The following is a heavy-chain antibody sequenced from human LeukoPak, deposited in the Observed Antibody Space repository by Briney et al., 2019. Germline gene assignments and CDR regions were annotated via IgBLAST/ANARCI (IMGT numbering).Heavy chain of an antibody. CDR2: IYPGDSDT. J-gene: IGHJ3*02. CDR3: ATPRGSGYYCAPEPHDAFDI. CDR1: GYSFTSYW. Sequence: GESLKISCKGSGYSFTSYWIGWVRQMPGKGLEWMGIIYPGDSDTRYSPSFQGQVTISADKSISTSYLQLSSLKASDTAMYYCATPRGSGYYCAPEPHDAFDIWGQGTMVTVSS. V-gene: IGHV5-51*01. D-gene: IGHD3-22*01.